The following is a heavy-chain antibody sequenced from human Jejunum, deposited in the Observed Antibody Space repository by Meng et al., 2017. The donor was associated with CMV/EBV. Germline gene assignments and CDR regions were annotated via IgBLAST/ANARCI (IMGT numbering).Heavy chain of an antibody. CDR3: ATSSSGFDFWTDY. J-gene: IGHJ4*02. CDR1: RYTFTGYY. V-gene: IGHV1-2*02. CDR2: INPNSGDT. Sequence: SRYTFTGYYMHWVRQAPGQGPEWRGWINPNSGDTTYPQQFQGRVTMTRDTSISTAYMELSSLRSDDTAVYYCATSSSGFDFWTDYWGQGTLVTVSS. D-gene: IGHD5-12*01.